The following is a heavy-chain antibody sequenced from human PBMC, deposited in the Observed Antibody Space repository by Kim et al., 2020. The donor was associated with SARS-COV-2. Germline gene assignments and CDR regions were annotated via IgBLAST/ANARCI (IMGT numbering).Heavy chain of an antibody. V-gene: IGHV3-33*05. CDR3: ARDLVKGTMVLDD. CDR2: LSSDGTRR. J-gene: IGHJ4*02. CDR1: GFTLKNYG. D-gene: IGHD3-10*01. Sequence: GGSLRLSCAVSGFTLKNYGMHWVRQTPGKGLEWVAVLSSDGTRRDFGDSMKGRFNISRDDSKNVLFLHMDNLRAEDTAVYFCARDLVKGTMVLDDWGQGT.